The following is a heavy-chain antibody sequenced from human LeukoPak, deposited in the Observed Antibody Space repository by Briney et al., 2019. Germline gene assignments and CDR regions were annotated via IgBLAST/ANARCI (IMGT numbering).Heavy chain of an antibody. CDR1: GFTISNYW. V-gene: IGHV3-7*01. Sequence: PGGSLRLSCAASGFTISNYWINWVRQAPGKGLEWVANIKPDGSEKYYVDSVKGRFTISRDIAKNSLYLQMNSLRAGDTALYYCARDDIAATGMAFDYWGQGTLVTVPS. J-gene: IGHJ4*02. D-gene: IGHD6-13*01. CDR3: ARDDIAATGMAFDY. CDR2: IKPDGSEK.